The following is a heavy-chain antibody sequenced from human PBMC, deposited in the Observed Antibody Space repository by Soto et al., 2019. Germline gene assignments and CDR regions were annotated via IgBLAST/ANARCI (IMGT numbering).Heavy chain of an antibody. D-gene: IGHD6-6*01. CDR1: GFTFSSYS. CDR2: ISSSSSYI. J-gene: IGHJ6*02. V-gene: IGHV3-21*01. Sequence: EVQLVESGGGPVKPGGSLRLSCAASGFTFSSYSMNWVRQAPGKGLEWVSSISSSSSYIYYADSVKGRFTISRDNAKNSLYLQMNSLRAEDTAVYYCARSVPRPYSSSDYYYGMDVWGQGTTVTVSS. CDR3: ARSVPRPYSSSDYYYGMDV.